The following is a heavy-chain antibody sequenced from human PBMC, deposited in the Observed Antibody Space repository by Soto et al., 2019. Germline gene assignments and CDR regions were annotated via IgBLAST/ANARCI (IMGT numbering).Heavy chain of an antibody. Sequence: QLQLQESGPGLVKPSETLSLTCTVSGGSISSSSYYWGWIRQPPGKGLEWIGSIYYSGSTYYNPSLKSRVTISVDTSKNQFSLKLSSVTAADTAVYYCARHFGVLRYFDWLLSGGFDYWGQGTLVTVSS. CDR2: IYYSGST. CDR3: ARHFGVLRYFDWLLSGGFDY. J-gene: IGHJ4*02. D-gene: IGHD3-9*01. CDR1: GGSISSSSYY. V-gene: IGHV4-39*01.